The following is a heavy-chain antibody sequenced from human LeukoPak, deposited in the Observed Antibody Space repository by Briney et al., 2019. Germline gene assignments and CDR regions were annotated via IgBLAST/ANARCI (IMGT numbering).Heavy chain of an antibody. J-gene: IGHJ4*02. D-gene: IGHD6-19*01. CDR2: ISWNSGSI. Sequence: PGGSLRLSCAASGFTFDDYAMHWVRQAPGKGLEWVSGISWNSGSIGYADSVKGRFTISRDNAKNSLYLQMNSLRAEDTALYYCAKDIGAYMGPSSGWNYFDYWGQGTLVTVSS. V-gene: IGHV3-9*01. CDR1: GFTFDDYA. CDR3: AKDIGAYMGPSSGWNYFDY.